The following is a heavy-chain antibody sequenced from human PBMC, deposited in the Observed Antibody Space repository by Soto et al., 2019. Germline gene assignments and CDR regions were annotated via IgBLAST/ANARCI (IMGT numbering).Heavy chain of an antibody. J-gene: IGHJ3*02. CDR3: AKNRGYNYGLDAFDI. D-gene: IGHD5-18*01. V-gene: IGHV3-30*18. CDR2: ISYDGSDK. Sequence: QVQLVESGGGVVQPGRSLRLSCAASGSTFSSYGMNWVRQAPGKGLEWVAVISYDGSDKYYADSVKGRLTISRDNSKNTLYLQMNSLRAEDTAVYYCAKNRGYNYGLDAFDIWGQGTMVTVSS. CDR1: GSTFSSYG.